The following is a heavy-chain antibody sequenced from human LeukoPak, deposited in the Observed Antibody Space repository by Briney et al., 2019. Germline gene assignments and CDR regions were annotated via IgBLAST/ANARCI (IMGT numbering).Heavy chain of an antibody. Sequence: GGSLRLSCAASGSTFDDYGMNWVRQAPGKGLEWVSYISSSGSTIYYADSVKGRFTISRDNAKNSLYLQMNSLRAEDTAVYYCAREGSGSYMDWGQGTLVTVSS. CDR2: ISSSGSTI. J-gene: IGHJ4*02. V-gene: IGHV3-48*04. CDR3: AREGSGSYMD. CDR1: GSTFDDYG. D-gene: IGHD3-10*01.